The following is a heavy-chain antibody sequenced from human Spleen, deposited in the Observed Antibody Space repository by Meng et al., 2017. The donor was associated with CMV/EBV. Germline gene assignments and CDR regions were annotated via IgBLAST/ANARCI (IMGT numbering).Heavy chain of an antibody. CDR2: INHSGST. D-gene: IGHD1-1*01. CDR1: GGSFSGYY. V-gene: IGHV4-34*01. J-gene: IGHJ6*02. CDR3: ARGRTIEAQGYYYYYGMDV. Sequence: GSLRLSCAVYGGSFSGYYWSWIRQPPGKGLEWIGEINHSGSTNYNPSLKSRVTISVDTSKNQFSLKLNSVTAADTAVYYCARGRTIEAQGYYYYYGMDVWGQGTTVTVSS.